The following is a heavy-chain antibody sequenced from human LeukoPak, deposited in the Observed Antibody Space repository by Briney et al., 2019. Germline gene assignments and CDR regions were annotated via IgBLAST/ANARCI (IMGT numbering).Heavy chain of an antibody. V-gene: IGHV4-59*11. CDR2: IYYSGST. J-gene: IGHJ3*02. D-gene: IGHD4-17*01. CDR3: ARDYGDYFKDAFDI. Sequence: SETLSLTCTVSGGSISSHYWSWIRQPPGKGLEWIGYIYYSGSTNYNPSLKSRVTISVDTSKNQFSLKLSSVTAADTAVYYCARDYGDYFKDAFDIWGQGTMVTVSS. CDR1: GGSISSHY.